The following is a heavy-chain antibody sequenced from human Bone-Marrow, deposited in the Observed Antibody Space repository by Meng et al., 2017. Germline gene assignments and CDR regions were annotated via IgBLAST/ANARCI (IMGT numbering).Heavy chain of an antibody. CDR1: GYTFTGYY. CDR2: INPNSGGT. CDR3: ARDADCSSTSCYFWFDP. D-gene: IGHD2-2*01. Sequence: QGQLGHSGAEVKTPGASVKVSCKASGYTFTGYYMHWVRQAPGQGLEWMGRINPNSGGTNYAQKFQGRVTMTRDTSISTAYMELSRLRSDDTAVYYCARDADCSSTSCYFWFDPWGQGTLVTASS. J-gene: IGHJ5*02. V-gene: IGHV1-2*06.